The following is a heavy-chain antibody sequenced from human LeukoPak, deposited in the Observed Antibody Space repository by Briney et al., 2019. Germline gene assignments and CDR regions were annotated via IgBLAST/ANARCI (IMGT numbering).Heavy chain of an antibody. CDR2: IYYSGST. D-gene: IGHD6-13*01. Sequence: SETLSLTCTVSGGSISSYYWSWIRQPPGKGLEWIGSIYYSGSTYYKSSLESRVTISVDTSKNQFSLKLSSVTAADTAVYYCARGDSSSWSFDYWGQGTLVTVSS. J-gene: IGHJ4*02. CDR3: ARGDSSSWSFDY. V-gene: IGHV4-39*07. CDR1: GGSISSYY.